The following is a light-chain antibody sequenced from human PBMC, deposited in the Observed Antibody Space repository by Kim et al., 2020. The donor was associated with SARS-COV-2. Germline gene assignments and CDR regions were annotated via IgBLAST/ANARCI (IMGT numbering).Light chain of an antibody. V-gene: IGKV1-39*01. CDR2: TAS. CDR1: QSITNY. J-gene: IGKJ2*01. CDR3: QQSDITPYT. Sequence: DIQMTQSPSSLSASVGDRVTITCRASQSITNYLNWYQQKPGKAPNLLIYTASSLQTGVPSRFSGSGSGTDFTLTISSLQPEDSATYYCQQSDITPYTFGQGTKLKI.